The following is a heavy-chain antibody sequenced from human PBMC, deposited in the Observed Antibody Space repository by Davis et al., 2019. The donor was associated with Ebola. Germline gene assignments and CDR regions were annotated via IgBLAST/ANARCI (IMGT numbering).Heavy chain of an antibody. D-gene: IGHD6-13*01. V-gene: IGHV3-30*02. CDR1: GFTFSSYG. CDR2: IWYDGSNK. Sequence: GESLKISCAASGFTFSSYGMHWVRQAPGKGLEWVAVIWYDGSNKYYADSVKGRFTISRDNSKNTLYLQMNSLRAEDTAVYYCAKATRSAAGIWYYYYGMDVWGQGTTVTVSS. CDR3: AKATRSAAGIWYYYYGMDV. J-gene: IGHJ6*02.